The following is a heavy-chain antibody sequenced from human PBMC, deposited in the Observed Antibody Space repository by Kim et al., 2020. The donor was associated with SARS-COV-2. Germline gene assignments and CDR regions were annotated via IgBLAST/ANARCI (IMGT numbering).Heavy chain of an antibody. CDR2: SGRT. J-gene: IGHJ4*02. D-gene: IGHD6-13*01. Sequence: SGRTNSTPSLKSRVTISVDMAKNQFSLRLSSVTAADTAVYYCATRGYLDYWGQGTLVTVSS. V-gene: IGHV4-59*01. CDR3: ATRGYLDY.